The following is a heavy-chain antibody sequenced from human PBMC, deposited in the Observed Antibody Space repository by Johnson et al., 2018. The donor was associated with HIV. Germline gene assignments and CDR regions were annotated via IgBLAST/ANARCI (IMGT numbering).Heavy chain of an antibody. Sequence: QVQLVESGGGVVQPGRSLSLSCAASGFTFSSYAMYCVRQAPGKGLEWVAFISYDGSNKYYADSVKGRFTISRDNSKNTLYLQMNSLRAEDTAVYYCARTTYSSPGAFDIWGQGTIVTVSS. D-gene: IGHD6-19*01. V-gene: IGHV3-30-3*01. CDR2: ISYDGSNK. CDR1: GFTFSSYA. CDR3: ARTTYSSPGAFDI. J-gene: IGHJ3*02.